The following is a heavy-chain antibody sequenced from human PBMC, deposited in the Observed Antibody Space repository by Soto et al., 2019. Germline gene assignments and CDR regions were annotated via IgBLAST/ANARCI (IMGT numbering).Heavy chain of an antibody. D-gene: IGHD3-22*01. CDR3: AKASYDERYYYYGMDV. CDR1: GFTFISYA. J-gene: IGHJ6*02. Sequence: GGSLRLSCAASGFTFISYAMSWVRQAPGKGLEWVSAISGSGGSTYYADSVKGRFTISRDNSKNTLYLQMSSLRAEDTAVYYCAKASYDERYYYYGMDVWGQGTTVTVSS. V-gene: IGHV3-23*01. CDR2: ISGSGGST.